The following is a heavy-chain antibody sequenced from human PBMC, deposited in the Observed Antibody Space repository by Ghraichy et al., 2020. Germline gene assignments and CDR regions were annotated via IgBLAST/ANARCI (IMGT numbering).Heavy chain of an antibody. CDR2: ISGSGGST. CDR3: AKDSSPNPSSPDY. V-gene: IGHV3-23*01. CDR1: GFTFSSYA. Sequence: WGSLRLSCAASGFTFSSYAMSWVRQAPGKGLEWVSTISGSGGSTYYADSVKGRFTISRDNSKNKLYLQMNSLRAEDTAVYYCAKDSSPNPSSPDYWGQGTLVTVSS. J-gene: IGHJ4*02.